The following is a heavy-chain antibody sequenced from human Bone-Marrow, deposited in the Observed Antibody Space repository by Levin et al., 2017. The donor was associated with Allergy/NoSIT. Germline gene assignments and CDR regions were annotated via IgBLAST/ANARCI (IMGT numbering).Heavy chain of an antibody. CDR1: GFTFSSYG. Sequence: GESLKISCAASGFTFSSYGMHWVRQAPGKGLEWVAVISYDGSNKYYADSVKGRFTISRDNSKNTLYLQMNSLRAEDTAVYYCAKEASGSYYFDYWGQGTLVTVSS. CDR3: AKEASGSYYFDY. D-gene: IGHD1-26*01. V-gene: IGHV3-30*18. CDR2: ISYDGSNK. J-gene: IGHJ4*02.